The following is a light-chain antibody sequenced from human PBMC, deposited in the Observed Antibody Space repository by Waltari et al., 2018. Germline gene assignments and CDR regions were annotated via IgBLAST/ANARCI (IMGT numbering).Light chain of an antibody. CDR3: ETGGHGTWV. CDR2: VNSDGSH. CDR1: SGHSNNI. V-gene: IGLV4-69*01. Sequence: QLLLTQSPPASASLGASVKLPCTMSSGHSNNIMAWLQQQPGKGPRYLTRVNSDGSHSKGDEIPDRFSGSSSGAERYLTISSVQSEDEADYYCETGGHGTWVFGGGTKLTVL. J-gene: IGLJ3*02.